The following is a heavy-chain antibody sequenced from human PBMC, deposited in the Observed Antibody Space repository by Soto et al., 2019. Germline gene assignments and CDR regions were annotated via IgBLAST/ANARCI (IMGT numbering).Heavy chain of an antibody. J-gene: IGHJ4*02. Sequence: PSETLSLTCAVSGYSISSGYYWGFIRQPPGKGLEWIGSIYHSGSTYYNPSLKSRVTISVDTSKNQFSLKLSSVTAADTAVYYCARAPPSGYSPYFDYWGQGTLVTVSS. D-gene: IGHD3-22*01. CDR1: GYSISSGYY. CDR2: IYHSGST. CDR3: ARAPPSGYSPYFDY. V-gene: IGHV4-38-2*01.